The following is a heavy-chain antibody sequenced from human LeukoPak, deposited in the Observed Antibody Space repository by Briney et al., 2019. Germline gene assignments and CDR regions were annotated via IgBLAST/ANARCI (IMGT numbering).Heavy chain of an antibody. J-gene: IGHJ5*02. CDR3: AKSPLYGTVMPLGWFDP. Sequence: GGSLRLSCAASGFTFSSYAMSWVRHAPGKGLEWGSSISGSGGSTYYADSVKGRFTISRDNSKKTLYVQMNSLRAEDTAVYYCAKSPLYGTVMPLGWFDPWGQGTLVTVSS. V-gene: IGHV3-23*01. CDR1: GFTFSSYA. D-gene: IGHD3-16*01. CDR2: ISGSGGST.